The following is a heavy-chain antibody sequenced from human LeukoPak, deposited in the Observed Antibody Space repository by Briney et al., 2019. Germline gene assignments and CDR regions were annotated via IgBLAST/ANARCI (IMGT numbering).Heavy chain of an antibody. D-gene: IGHD2-2*01. V-gene: IGHV3-33*01. J-gene: IGHJ6*02. CDR2: IWHDGSTK. CDR3: TRIRRYCSSHRCLHSYGMDV. Sequence: GGSLRLSCAASGFSFTDHGMHWVRQAPGKGLEWVAVIWHDGSTKYYADSVKGRFTISRDSPKNTLYLQMNTLRAEDTALYYCTRIRRYCSSHRCLHSYGMDVWGQGTTVTVSS. CDR1: GFSFTDHG.